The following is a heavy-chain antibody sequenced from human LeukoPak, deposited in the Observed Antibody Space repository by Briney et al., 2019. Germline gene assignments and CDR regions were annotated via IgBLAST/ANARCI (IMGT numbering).Heavy chain of an antibody. CDR1: GFTFSSYA. V-gene: IGHV3-23*01. J-gene: IGHJ4*02. Sequence: GGSLRLSCAASGFTFSSYAMSWVRQAPGEGLEWVSAISGSGGSTYYADSVKGRFTISRDNSRNTLYLQMNSLRAEDTAVYYCAKGLGDSSGYVDYWGQGTLVTVSS. D-gene: IGHD3-22*01. CDR3: AKGLGDSSGYVDY. CDR2: ISGSGGST.